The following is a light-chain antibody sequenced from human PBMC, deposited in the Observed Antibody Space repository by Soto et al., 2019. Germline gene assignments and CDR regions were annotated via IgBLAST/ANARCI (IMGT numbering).Light chain of an antibody. V-gene: IGKV1-27*01. CDR3: QKYDSPPLT. Sequence: DIQMTQSPSSLSASVGDRVTITCRASQGIGNYLAWYQQKPGKVPKLLIYAASTLQSGVPSRFSGSGSGTDFTLTISSLQPEDGATYYCQKYDSPPLTFGGGNKVEIK. CDR1: QGIGNY. J-gene: IGKJ4*01. CDR2: AAS.